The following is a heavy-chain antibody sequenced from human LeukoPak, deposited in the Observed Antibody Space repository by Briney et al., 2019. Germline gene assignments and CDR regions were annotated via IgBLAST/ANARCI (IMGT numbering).Heavy chain of an antibody. CDR2: ISYDGSNK. V-gene: IGHV3-30-3*01. J-gene: IGHJ5*02. CDR1: GFTFSSYA. Sequence: GGSLRLSCAASGFTFSSYAMHWVRQAPGKGLEWVAVISYDGSNKYYADSVKGRFTISRDNSKNTLYLQTNSLRAEDTAVYYCARRVPAATDNWFDPWGQGTLVTVSS. D-gene: IGHD2-2*01. CDR3: ARRVPAATDNWFDP.